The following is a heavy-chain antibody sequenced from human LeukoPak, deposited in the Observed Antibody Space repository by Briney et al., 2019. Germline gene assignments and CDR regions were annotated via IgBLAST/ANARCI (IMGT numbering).Heavy chain of an antibody. D-gene: IGHD2-2*01. Sequence: GESLQISCQGSGSRFTSYWISWGRQMPGKGLEWMGRIDPSDSYTNYSPSFQGHVTISADKSISTAYLQWSSLKASDTAMYYCARRGPSQSTSEYYFDYWGQGTLVTVSS. CDR3: ARRGPSQSTSEYYFDY. CDR1: GSRFTSYW. V-gene: IGHV5-10-1*01. CDR2: IDPSDSYT. J-gene: IGHJ4*02.